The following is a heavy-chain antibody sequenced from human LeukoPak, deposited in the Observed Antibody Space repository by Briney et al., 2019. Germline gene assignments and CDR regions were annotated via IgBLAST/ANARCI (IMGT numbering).Heavy chain of an antibody. V-gene: IGHV1-46*01. CDR3: ARGHGSGSTNWFDP. CDR2: INPSGASA. J-gene: IGHJ5*02. Sequence: ASVTVSCKASGYTFTSYSIHWVRQAPGQGLEWMGIINPSGASASYAQKFQGRVTMTRDMSTGTVYLELSSLRFGDTAVYYCARGHGSGSTNWFDPWGQGTLVTVSS. D-gene: IGHD3-10*01. CDR1: GYTFTSYS.